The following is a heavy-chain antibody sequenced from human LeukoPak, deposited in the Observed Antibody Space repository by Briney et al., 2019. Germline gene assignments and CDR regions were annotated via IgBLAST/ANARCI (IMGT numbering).Heavy chain of an antibody. CDR3: AREYSSSSGKAFDI. CDR1: GFSFSTYS. J-gene: IGHJ3*02. Sequence: GGSLRLSCAASGFSFSTYSMNWVRQAPGKGLEWVSSISRNSRYIYYADSMRGRFTISRDNAKNSLYLQMNSLKPEDTAVYYCAREYSSSSGKAFDIWGQGTMVTVSS. V-gene: IGHV3-21*06. D-gene: IGHD6-6*01. CDR2: ISRNSRYI.